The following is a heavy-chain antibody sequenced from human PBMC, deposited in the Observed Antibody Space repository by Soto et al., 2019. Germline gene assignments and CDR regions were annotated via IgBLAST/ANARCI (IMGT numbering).Heavy chain of an antibody. Sequence: PGGSLRLSCAASGFTFSSYSMNWVRQAPGKGLEWVSSISSSSSYIYYADSVKGRFTISRDNAKNSLYLQMNSLRAEDTAVYYCARDGGSGYYIAHDAFDIWGQATMVTVSS. J-gene: IGHJ3*02. CDR1: GFTFSSYS. D-gene: IGHD3-3*01. V-gene: IGHV3-21*01. CDR2: ISSSSSYI. CDR3: ARDGGSGYYIAHDAFDI.